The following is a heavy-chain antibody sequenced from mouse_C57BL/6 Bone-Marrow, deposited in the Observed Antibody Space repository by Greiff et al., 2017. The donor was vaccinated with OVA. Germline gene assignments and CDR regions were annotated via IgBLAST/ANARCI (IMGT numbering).Heavy chain of an antibody. Sequence: VQLQQSGPVLVKPGASVKMSCKASGYTSTDYYMNWVKQSHGKSLEWIGVINPYNGGTSYNQKFKGKATLTVDKSSSTAYMELNSLTSEDSAVYYCARGGYYSNPWFAYWGQGTLVTVSA. V-gene: IGHV1-19*01. J-gene: IGHJ3*01. CDR1: GYTSTDYY. CDR2: INPYNGGT. CDR3: ARGGYYSNPWFAY. D-gene: IGHD2-5*01.